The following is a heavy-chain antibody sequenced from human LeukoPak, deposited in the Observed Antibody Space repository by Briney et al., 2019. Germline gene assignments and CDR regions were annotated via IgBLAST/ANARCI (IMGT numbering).Heavy chain of an antibody. CDR3: ARGIRTGLGIGSFDG. Sequence: SETLSLTCAVSGGSISSGGYSWSWIRQPPGKGLEWIGYIYHSGSIYYNPSLKSRVTISVDTSKNQFSLKLSSLTAADTAVYYCARGIRTGLGIGSFDGWGQGTLVTVSS. V-gene: IGHV4-30-2*01. CDR2: IYHSGSI. CDR1: GGSISSGGYS. D-gene: IGHD7-27*01. J-gene: IGHJ4*02.